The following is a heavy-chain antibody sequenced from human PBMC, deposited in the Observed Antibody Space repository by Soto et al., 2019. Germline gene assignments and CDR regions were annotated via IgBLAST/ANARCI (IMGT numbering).Heavy chain of an antibody. CDR3: AREHFPSTYYSFDY. Sequence: QVQLVQSGAEMKKPGASVKVSCKASGYTFTTYGISGVRQAPGQGLEWMGWISAYNGNTHYAQKLQGRVTMTTDTSTSTAYVELTSLRSDDTAVYYCAREHFPSTYYSFDYWGQGTLVTVSS. J-gene: IGHJ4*02. D-gene: IGHD1-26*01. CDR1: GYTFTTYG. CDR2: ISAYNGNT. V-gene: IGHV1-18*04.